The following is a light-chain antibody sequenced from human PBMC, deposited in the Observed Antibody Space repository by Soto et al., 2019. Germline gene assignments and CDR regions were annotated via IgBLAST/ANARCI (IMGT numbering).Light chain of an antibody. CDR3: QQYNDWPRT. CDR1: QSVSSSY. V-gene: IGKV3-15*01. J-gene: IGKJ5*01. CDR2: GSS. Sequence: IVLTQSPGTLSLSPWERATLSCRASQSVSSSYLAWYQQEPGQAPRLLIYGSSTRATGVPPRFSGSASGTEFTLTISSLQSEDFGVYYCQQYNDWPRTFGQGTRLEIK.